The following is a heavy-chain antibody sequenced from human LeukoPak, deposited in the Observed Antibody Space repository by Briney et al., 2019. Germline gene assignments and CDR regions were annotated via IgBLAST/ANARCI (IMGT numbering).Heavy chain of an antibody. D-gene: IGHD1-26*01. V-gene: IGHV1-69*13. Sequence: SVKVSCKASGGTFSSYAISWVRQAPGQGLEWMGGIIPIFGTANYAQKFQGRVTITADESTSTAYMELSSLRSEDTAVYYCARAEYEGATTRPYYYYYYMDVWGKGTTVTVSS. CDR2: IIPIFGTA. CDR3: ARAEYEGATTRPYYYYYYMDV. J-gene: IGHJ6*03. CDR1: GGTFSSYA.